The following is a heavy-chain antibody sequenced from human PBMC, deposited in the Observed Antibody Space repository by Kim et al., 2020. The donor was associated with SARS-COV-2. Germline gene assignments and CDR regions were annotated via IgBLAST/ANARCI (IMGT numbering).Heavy chain of an antibody. J-gene: IGHJ5*02. CDR3: ATSDLLRGARP. V-gene: IGHV1-3*01. CDR1: GYTFTNYA. D-gene: IGHD3-10*01. CDR2: INAGNGDT. Sequence: ASVKVSCKASGYTFTNYAIYWVRQAPGQRLEWMGWINAGNGDTKYSQKFQGRVTITRDTSATTAYMELSSLRSEDTAVYYCATSDLLRGARPWGQGTLVTVSS.